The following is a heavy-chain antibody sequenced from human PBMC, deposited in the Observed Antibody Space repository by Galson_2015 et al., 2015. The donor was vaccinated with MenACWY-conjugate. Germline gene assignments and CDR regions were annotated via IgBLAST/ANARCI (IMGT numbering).Heavy chain of an antibody. Sequence: SVKVSCKASGGTFSSYTISWGRQAAGQGLEWMGRIILILGIANYAQKFQGRVTITADKSTSTAYMELSSLRSEDTAVYYCARGHGGSYYVHAFDIWGQGTMVTVSS. CDR3: ARGHGGSYYVHAFDI. CDR2: IILILGIA. D-gene: IGHD1-26*01. J-gene: IGHJ3*02. CDR1: GGTFSSYT. V-gene: IGHV1-69*02.